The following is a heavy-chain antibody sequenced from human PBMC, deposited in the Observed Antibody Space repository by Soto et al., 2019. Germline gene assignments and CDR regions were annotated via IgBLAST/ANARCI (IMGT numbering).Heavy chain of an antibody. CDR3: AKHVVIVSGGSSYDF. CDR2: VYYTGYT. V-gene: IGHV4-59*08. D-gene: IGHD1-26*01. J-gene: IGHJ4*02. Sequence: SETLSLTCSVSGGSISGYYWSWIRQPPGKGLEFVGYVYYTGYTNYNPSLKSRLTISLDMSKNQISLKLTSVTAADTAVYYCAKHVVIVSGGSSYDFWGQGILVTVSS. CDR1: GGSISGYY.